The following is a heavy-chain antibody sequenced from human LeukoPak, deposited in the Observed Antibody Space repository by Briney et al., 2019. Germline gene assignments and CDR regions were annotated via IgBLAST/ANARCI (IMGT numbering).Heavy chain of an antibody. J-gene: IGHJ4*02. CDR3: ARVDYYGSGSYDY. D-gene: IGHD3-10*01. Sequence: ASVKVSCKASGGTFSSYAISWVRQAPGQGLEWMGRIIPILGIANYAQKFQGRVTITADKSTSTAYMELSSLRSEDTTVYYCARVDYYGSGSYDYWGQGTLVTVSS. CDR2: IIPILGIA. V-gene: IGHV1-69*04. CDR1: GGTFSSYA.